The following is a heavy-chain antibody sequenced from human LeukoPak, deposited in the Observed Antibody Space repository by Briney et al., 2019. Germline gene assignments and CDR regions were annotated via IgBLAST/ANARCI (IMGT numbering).Heavy chain of an antibody. CDR2: LRGDGET. CDR1: GFIFRDYA. J-gene: IGHJ4*02. Sequence: GGSLRLSCVASGFIFRDYAMSWVRQAPAGGLEWVSSLRGDGETFYTDFVKGRFTLSRDHSRNTVYLQLSNLRVEDTVVYYCAKASWVSSADAVLWGQGTLVTVS. CDR3: AKASWVSSADAVL. V-gene: IGHV3-23*01. D-gene: IGHD3-16*01.